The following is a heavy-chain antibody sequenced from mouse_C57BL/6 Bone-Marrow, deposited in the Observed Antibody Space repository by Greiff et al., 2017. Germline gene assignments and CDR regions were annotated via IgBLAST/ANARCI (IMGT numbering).Heavy chain of an antibody. CDR2: ISSGGSYT. J-gene: IGHJ3*01. CDR3: ARQGPLLFAY. CDR1: GFTFSSYG. Sequence: EVQRVESGGDLVKPGGSLKLSCAASGFTFSSYGMSWVRQTPDKRLEWVATISSGGSYTYYPDNVKGRFTISRDNAKNTLYLQMSSLKSEDTAMYYCARQGPLLFAYWGQGTLVTVSA. V-gene: IGHV5-6*01. D-gene: IGHD6-1*01.